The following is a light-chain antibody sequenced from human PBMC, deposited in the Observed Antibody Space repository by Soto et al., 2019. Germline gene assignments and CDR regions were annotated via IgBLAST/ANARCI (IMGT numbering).Light chain of an antibody. Sequence: QSVLSQPPSASGTPGQRVTISCSGSNSNIGSFAVSWFQQLPGTAPKVLIFSTNQRPSGVPDRFSGPKSGTSASLAISGLQSEDEADYYCAAWDDRLKNGVFGGGTKVTVL. CDR3: AAWDDRLKNGV. CDR2: STN. J-gene: IGLJ3*02. V-gene: IGLV1-44*01. CDR1: NSNIGSFA.